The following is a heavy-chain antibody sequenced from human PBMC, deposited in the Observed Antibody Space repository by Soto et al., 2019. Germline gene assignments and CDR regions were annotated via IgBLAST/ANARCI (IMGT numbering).Heavy chain of an antibody. J-gene: IGHJ4*02. Sequence: GGSLRLSCAASGFTFSSYSMNWVRQAPGKGLEWVSSISSSSSYIYYADSVKGRFTISRDNAKDSLYLQMNSLRAEDTAVYYCARSGDDYNPAFDYWGQRTLVTVSS. V-gene: IGHV3-21*01. CDR1: GFTFSSYS. CDR2: ISSSSSYI. CDR3: ARSGDDYNPAFDY. D-gene: IGHD4-4*01.